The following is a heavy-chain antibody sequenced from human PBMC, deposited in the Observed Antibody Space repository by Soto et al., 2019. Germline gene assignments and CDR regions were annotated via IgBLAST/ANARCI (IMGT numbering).Heavy chain of an antibody. CDR1: GGTFSSYA. Sequence: QVQLVQSGAEVKKPGSSVKVSCKASGGTFSSYAISWVRQAPGQGLEWMGGIIPICGTANYAQKFQGRVTITADESTSTVDMELSRLRSDETAVYYCARRLDYDFWGGYPPVPYYYYGMDVWGQGTTVTVSS. CDR3: ARRLDYDFWGGYPPVPYYYYGMDV. J-gene: IGHJ6*02. V-gene: IGHV1-69*01. CDR2: IIPICGTA. D-gene: IGHD3-3*01.